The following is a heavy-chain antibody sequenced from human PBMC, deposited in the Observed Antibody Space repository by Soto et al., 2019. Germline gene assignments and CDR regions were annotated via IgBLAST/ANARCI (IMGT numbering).Heavy chain of an antibody. Sequence: GGSLRLSCAASGFTFSSYAMHWVRQAPGEGLEWVAVISYDGSNKYYADSVKGRFTISRDNSKNTLYLQMNSLRAEDTAVYYCAGIAVAGTSLGAFDIWGQGTMVTVSS. CDR2: ISYDGSNK. CDR3: AGIAVAGTSLGAFDI. D-gene: IGHD6-19*01. V-gene: IGHV3-30-3*01. J-gene: IGHJ3*02. CDR1: GFTFSSYA.